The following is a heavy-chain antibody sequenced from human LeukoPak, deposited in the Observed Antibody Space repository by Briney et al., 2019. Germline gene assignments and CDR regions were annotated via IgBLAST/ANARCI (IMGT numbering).Heavy chain of an antibody. CDR2: ISSSSSTI. D-gene: IGHD7-27*01. Sequence: GGSLRLSCAASGFTFSSYSMNWVRQAPGKGLEWVSYISSSSSTIYYADSVKGRFTISRDNAKNSLYLQMSSLRAEDTAVYYCARVRLIGGLRPWGQGTLVTVSS. CDR1: GFTFSSYS. J-gene: IGHJ4*02. V-gene: IGHV3-48*04. CDR3: ARVRLIGGLRP.